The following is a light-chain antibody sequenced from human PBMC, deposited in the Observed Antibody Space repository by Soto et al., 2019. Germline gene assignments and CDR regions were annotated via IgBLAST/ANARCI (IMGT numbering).Light chain of an antibody. CDR3: QQRSNFIT. CDR2: DAS. Sequence: EIVLTQSPATLSLSPGERATLSCRASQSVSSYLAWYQQKPGQGPRLLIYDASNRATGIPARFSGSGSGTEFTLTVSSLQSEDFAVYYCQQRSNFITFGQGTRLEIK. J-gene: IGKJ5*01. V-gene: IGKV3-11*01. CDR1: QSVSSY.